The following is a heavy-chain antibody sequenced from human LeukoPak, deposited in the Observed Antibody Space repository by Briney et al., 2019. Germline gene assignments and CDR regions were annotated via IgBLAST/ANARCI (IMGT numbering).Heavy chain of an antibody. Sequence: AGGSLRLSCAAFGCTFSNAWMSWVRQAPGKGLEWVSYISGSSGSTNYADSVMGRFTISGDNGKNSLYLQMNSLRAEDTAVYYCARDQGENYDSSGYYPYWGQGTLVTVSS. D-gene: IGHD3-22*01. CDR3: ARDQGENYDSSGYYPY. V-gene: IGHV3-11*06. CDR1: GCTFSNAW. J-gene: IGHJ4*02. CDR2: ISGSSGST.